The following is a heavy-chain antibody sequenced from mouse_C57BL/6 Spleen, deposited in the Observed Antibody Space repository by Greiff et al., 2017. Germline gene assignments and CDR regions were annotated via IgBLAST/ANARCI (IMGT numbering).Heavy chain of an antibody. Sequence: EVQLQQSGPELVKPGASVKISCKASGYSFTDYNMNWVKQSNGKSLEWIGVINPNYGTTSYNPKFKGKATLTVDQSSSTAYLQLNSLASEDSAVYYCASSFITTVVATQNYFDYWGQGTTLTVSS. V-gene: IGHV1-39*01. D-gene: IGHD1-1*01. J-gene: IGHJ2*01. CDR3: ASSFITTVVATQNYFDY. CDR1: GYSFTDYN. CDR2: INPNYGTT.